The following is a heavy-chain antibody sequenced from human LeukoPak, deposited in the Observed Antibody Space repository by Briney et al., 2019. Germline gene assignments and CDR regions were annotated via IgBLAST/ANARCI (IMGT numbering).Heavy chain of an antibody. J-gene: IGHJ6*04. D-gene: IGHD3-10*02. CDR2: ISSSGSTI. V-gene: IGHV3-48*04. CDR1: GFTFSSFT. CDR3: AELGITMIGGV. Sequence: PGGSLRLSCAASGFTFSSFTMTWVRQAPGKGLEWVSYISSSGSTIYYADSVKGRFTISRDNAKNSLYLQMNSLRAEDTAVYYCAELGITMIGGVWGKGTTVTISS.